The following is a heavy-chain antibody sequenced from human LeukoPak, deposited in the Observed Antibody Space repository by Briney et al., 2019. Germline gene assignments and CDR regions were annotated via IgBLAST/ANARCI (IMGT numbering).Heavy chain of an antibody. CDR1: GGSISSSSYY. D-gene: IGHD3-22*01. CDR3: ARAEMIVVVIHH. Sequence: LETLSLTCTVSGGSISSSSYYWGWIRQPPGKGLEWIGSIYYSGSTYYNPSLKSRVTISVDTSKNQFSLRLSSVTAADTAVYYCARAEMIVVVIHHWGQGTLVTVSS. V-gene: IGHV4-39*07. CDR2: IYYSGST. J-gene: IGHJ1*01.